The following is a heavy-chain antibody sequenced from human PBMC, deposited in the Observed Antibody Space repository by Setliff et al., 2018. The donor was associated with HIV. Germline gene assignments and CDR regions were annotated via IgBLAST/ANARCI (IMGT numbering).Heavy chain of an antibody. J-gene: IGHJ3*02. V-gene: IGHV4-59*11. Sequence: PSETLSLTCTVSGGFIGGHYWTWIRQPPGRGLEWTATISYDGSTDYNPSLKNRVAISLDTSQNQFSLRLSSVTAADTALYYCAKDWDTFWSGYSRVIAFDIWGQGKMVT. CDR1: GGFIGGHY. CDR3: AKDWDTFWSGYSRVIAFDI. D-gene: IGHD3-3*01. CDR2: ISYDGST.